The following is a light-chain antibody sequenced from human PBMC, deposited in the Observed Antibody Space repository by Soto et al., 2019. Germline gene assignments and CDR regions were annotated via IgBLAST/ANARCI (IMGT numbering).Light chain of an antibody. CDR2: AAS. J-gene: IGKJ4*01. Sequence: DIQMTQSPSSLSASVGDRVTITCRASQSISSYLNWYQQKPGKAPKLLIYAASSVQIGVPSRFSGSGSGTDFTLTIAGLQPEDSASYFCQQSISAPLTFGGGTKVEIK. CDR3: QQSISAPLT. V-gene: IGKV1-39*01. CDR1: QSISSY.